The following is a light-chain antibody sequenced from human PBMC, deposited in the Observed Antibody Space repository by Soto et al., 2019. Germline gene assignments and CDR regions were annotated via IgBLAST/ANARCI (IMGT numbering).Light chain of an antibody. V-gene: IGKV1-5*03. CDR3: QQYNSTVVT. CDR2: KAS. CDR1: QSISIW. Sequence: DIQMTQSPSTLSASIGDTVTITCRASQSISIWLAWYQQKPGKAPNLLIYKASSLQRGVASRFSGSRSRKDFTLTISSMQPHDFATHYCQQYNSTVVTFGQGTKVAIK. J-gene: IGKJ1*01.